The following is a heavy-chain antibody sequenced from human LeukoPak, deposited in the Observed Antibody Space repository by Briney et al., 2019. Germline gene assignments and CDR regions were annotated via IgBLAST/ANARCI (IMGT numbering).Heavy chain of an antibody. D-gene: IGHD6-13*01. J-gene: IGHJ5*02. Sequence: SETLSLTCTVSGGSMSSYYWSWIRQPPGKGLEWIGYIYTSGSINYDPSLKSRVTILLDTSKNQFSLKLSSVTAADTAVYYCARARQQLVLGWFDPWGQGTLVTVSS. CDR2: IYTSGSI. CDR3: ARARQQLVLGWFDP. CDR1: GGSMSSYY. V-gene: IGHV4-4*09.